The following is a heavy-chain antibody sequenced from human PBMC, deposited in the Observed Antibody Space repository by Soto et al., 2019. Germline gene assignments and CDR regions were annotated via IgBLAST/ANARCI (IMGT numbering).Heavy chain of an antibody. CDR1: GFTFGSSA. CDR2: ISAGSDFI. J-gene: IGHJ4*02. V-gene: IGHV3-23*01. CDR3: EEDSLSFDY. Sequence: GGLVQPGGSLRLSCAASGFTFGSSAMSWVRPAPGKGLEWVSAISAGSDFIYYADSVKGRFTISRDNSKNTLYLQMTSLRAEYTAVYYCEEDSLSFDYWGQGILVTVSS.